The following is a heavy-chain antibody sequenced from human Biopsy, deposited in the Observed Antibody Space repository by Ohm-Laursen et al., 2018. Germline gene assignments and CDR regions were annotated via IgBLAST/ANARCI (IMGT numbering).Heavy chain of an antibody. J-gene: IGHJ2*01. V-gene: IGHV3-33*08. CDR2: IWYDGSNK. Sequence: SLRLSCAASGFSFSTHAMHWVRQAPGRGLEWVALIWYDGSNKNSEDSVKGRFTVSRDNSKNTLFLQMNNLRAEGTAVYYCARDQSGLRGINWYFDLWGRGTLVTVSS. CDR3: ARDQSGLRGINWYFDL. CDR1: GFSFSTHA. D-gene: IGHD5/OR15-5a*01.